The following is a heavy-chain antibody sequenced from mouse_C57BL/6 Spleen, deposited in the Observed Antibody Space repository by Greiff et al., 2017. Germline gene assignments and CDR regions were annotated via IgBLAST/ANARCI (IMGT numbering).Heavy chain of an antibody. CDR3: ARAQLRLYYFDY. Sequence: VQLQQPGAELVKPGASVKMSCKASGYTFTSYWITWVKQRPGQGLEWIGDIYPGSGSTNYNEKFKSKATLTVDTSSSTAYMQLSSLTSEDSAVYYCARAQLRLYYFDYWGQGTTLTVSS. V-gene: IGHV1-55*01. J-gene: IGHJ2*01. D-gene: IGHD3-2*02. CDR2: IYPGSGST. CDR1: GYTFTSYW.